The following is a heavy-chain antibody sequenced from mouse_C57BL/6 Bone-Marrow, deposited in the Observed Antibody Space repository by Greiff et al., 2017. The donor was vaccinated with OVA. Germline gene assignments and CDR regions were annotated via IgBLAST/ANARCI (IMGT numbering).Heavy chain of an antibody. Sequence: VQLQQSGAELVRPGASVKLSCKASGYTFTDYYINWVKQRPGQGLEWIARLYPGSGNTYYNEKFKGKATLTAEKSSSTAYMQLSSLTSEDSAVYFCFLTTVVATDAMDYWGQGTSVTVSS. CDR2: LYPGSGNT. J-gene: IGHJ4*01. V-gene: IGHV1-76*01. D-gene: IGHD1-1*01. CDR1: GYTFTDYY. CDR3: FLTTVVATDAMDY.